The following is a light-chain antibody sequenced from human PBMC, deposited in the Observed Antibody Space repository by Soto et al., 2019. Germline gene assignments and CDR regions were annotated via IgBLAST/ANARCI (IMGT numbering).Light chain of an antibody. V-gene: IGKV1-5*03. J-gene: IGKJ1*01. CDR2: KAS. CDR3: QQYNSYSPWT. Sequence: DNQLTQSPSTLSASVGARVTITCRASQSISSWLAWYQQKPGKAPKLLIYKASSLESGVPSRFSGSGSGTEFTLTISSLQPDDFATYYCQQYNSYSPWTVGQGTKVEIK. CDR1: QSISSW.